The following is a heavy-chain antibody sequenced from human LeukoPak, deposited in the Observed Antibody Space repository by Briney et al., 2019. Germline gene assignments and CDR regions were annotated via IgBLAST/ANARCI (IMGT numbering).Heavy chain of an antibody. J-gene: IGHJ4*02. CDR3: AKAYYDSSGYSYYFDY. CDR1: GFPFSAYS. Sequence: GGSLRLSCAASGFPFSAYSMNWVRQAPGKGLEWVSSISGSSSNMFYADSVKGRFTISRDNAKNSLYLQMNSLRAEDTAVYYCAKAYYDSSGYSYYFDYWGQGTLVTVSS. V-gene: IGHV3-21*01. D-gene: IGHD3-22*01. CDR2: ISGSSSNM.